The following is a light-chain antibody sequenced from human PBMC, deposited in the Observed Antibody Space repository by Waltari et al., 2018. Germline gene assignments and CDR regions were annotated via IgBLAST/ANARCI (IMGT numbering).Light chain of an antibody. Sequence: EIVLTQSPATLSLSPGERATLSCRASQSVSSYLAWYQQKPCQAPRLLIYDASNRATGIPARFSGSWSGTDFTLTISSLEPEDFAVYYCQQRSNWPPLTFGGGTKVEIK. J-gene: IGKJ4*01. V-gene: IGKV3-11*01. CDR3: QQRSNWPPLT. CDR1: QSVSSY. CDR2: DAS.